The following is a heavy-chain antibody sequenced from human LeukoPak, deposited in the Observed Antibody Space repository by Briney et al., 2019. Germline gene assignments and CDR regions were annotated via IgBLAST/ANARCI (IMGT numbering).Heavy chain of an antibody. CDR2: INHSGST. CDR1: GGSFSGHY. V-gene: IGHV4-34*01. J-gene: IGHJ4*02. D-gene: IGHD2-15*01. Sequence: SETLSLTCAVYGGSFSGHYWSWIRQPPGKGLEWIGEINHSGSTNYNPSLKSRVTISVDTSKNQFSLKLSSVTAADTAVYYCARGRFLYCSGGSCYLLAPLYFDYWGQGTLVTVSS. CDR3: ARGRFLYCSGGSCYLLAPLYFDY.